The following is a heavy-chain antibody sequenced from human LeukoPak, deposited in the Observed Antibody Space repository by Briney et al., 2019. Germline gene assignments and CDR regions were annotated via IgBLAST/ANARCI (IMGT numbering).Heavy chain of an antibody. CDR3: ARREYGRWLVPTVFDY. CDR2: IYPGDSDT. V-gene: IGHV5-51*01. D-gene: IGHD6-19*01. J-gene: IGHJ4*02. Sequence: GESLKISCKGSGYSFTSYWIGWVRQMPGKGLEWMGIIYPGDSDTRYSPSFQGQVTISADKSISTAYLQWSALKASDTAMYYCARREYGRWLVPTVFDYWGQGTLVTVSS. CDR1: GYSFTSYW.